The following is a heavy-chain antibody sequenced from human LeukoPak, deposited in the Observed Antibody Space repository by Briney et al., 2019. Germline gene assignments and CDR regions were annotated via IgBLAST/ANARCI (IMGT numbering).Heavy chain of an antibody. CDR2: IYYSGST. J-gene: IGHJ4*02. V-gene: IGHV4-59*01. CDR1: GGSISSYY. Sequence: SETLSLTCTVSGGSISSYYWSWIRQPPGKGLEWIGCIYYSGSTNYNPSLKSRVTISVDTSKNQFSLKLNSVTAADTAVYYCARPHFDYWGQGTLVTVSS. CDR3: ARPHFDY.